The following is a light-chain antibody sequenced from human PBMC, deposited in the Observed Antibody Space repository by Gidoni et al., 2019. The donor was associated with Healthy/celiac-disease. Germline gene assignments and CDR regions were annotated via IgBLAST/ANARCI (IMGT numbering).Light chain of an antibody. CDR2: KAS. CDR1: QSISSW. Sequence: DIQMTQSPSTLSASVGDRVTITCRASQSISSWLAWYQQKPRKAPKVRIYKASSLESGVPSRFSGSGSGTEFTLTISSLQPDDFATYYCQQYNSYSPTFGQGTKVEIK. CDR3: QQYNSYSPT. V-gene: IGKV1-5*03. J-gene: IGKJ1*01.